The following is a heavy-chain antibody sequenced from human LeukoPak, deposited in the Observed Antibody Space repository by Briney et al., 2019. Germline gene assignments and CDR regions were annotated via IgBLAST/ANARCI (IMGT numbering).Heavy chain of an antibody. D-gene: IGHD7-27*01. CDR3: ASGERGFDY. Sequence: GGSLGLSCAVSGFNFSSNDMHWVRQPTGKGLEWVSGISTAGDTYYPDSVKGRFTISRKNAKSSFYLQMNSLRAGDTAVYYCASGERGFDYWGQGTLVTVSS. CDR1: GFNFSSND. V-gene: IGHV3-13*01. J-gene: IGHJ4*02. CDR2: ISTAGDT.